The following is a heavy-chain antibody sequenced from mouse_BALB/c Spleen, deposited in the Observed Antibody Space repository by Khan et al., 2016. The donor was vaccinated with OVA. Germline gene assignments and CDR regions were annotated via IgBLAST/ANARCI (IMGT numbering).Heavy chain of an antibody. CDR3: TRCGYWFAY. V-gene: IGHV1-5*01. J-gene: IGHJ3*01. CDR2: IYPGNSDA. Sequence: EVQLQESGTVLARPGASVKMSCKTSGYSFTSYWMHWIKQRPGQGLEWIGAIYPGNSDANYNQKFKDKAKLTAVTSASTANMELSSLTDEDSAVXCGTRCGYWFAYWGQGTLVTVSA. CDR1: GYSFTSYW.